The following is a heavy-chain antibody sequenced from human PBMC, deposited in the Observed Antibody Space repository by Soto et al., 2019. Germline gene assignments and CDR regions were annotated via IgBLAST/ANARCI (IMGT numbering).Heavy chain of an antibody. CDR3: ARDPGYCISTSCNFMDV. J-gene: IGHJ6*02. D-gene: IGHD2-2*01. CDR1: GYTFTGYY. V-gene: IGHV1-2*04. Sequence: GASVKVSCKASGYTFTGYYMHWVRQAPGQGLEWMGWINPNSGGTNYAQKFQGWVTMTRDTSISTAYMELSRLRSYDTAVYYCARDPGYCISTSCNFMDVWGQGTTVTVSS. CDR2: INPNSGGT.